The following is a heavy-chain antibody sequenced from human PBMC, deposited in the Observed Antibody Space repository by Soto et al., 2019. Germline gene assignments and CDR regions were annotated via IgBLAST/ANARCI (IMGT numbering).Heavy chain of an antibody. CDR3: ARYDYCSSTSCSPQSYYYYGMDV. CDR2: MNPNSGNT. D-gene: IGHD2-2*01. V-gene: IGHV1-8*01. CDR1: GYTFTSYD. Sequence: GASVKVSCKASGYTFTSYDINWVRQATGQGLEWMGWMNPNSGNTGYAQKFQGRVTMTRNTSISTAYMELSSLRSEDTAVYYCARYDYCSSTSCSPQSYYYYGMDVWGQGTTVTVS. J-gene: IGHJ6*02.